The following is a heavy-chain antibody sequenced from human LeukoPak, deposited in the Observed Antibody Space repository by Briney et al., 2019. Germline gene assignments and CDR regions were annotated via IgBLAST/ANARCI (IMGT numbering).Heavy chain of an antibody. V-gene: IGHV3-48*01. CDR1: GFTFSSYS. CDR3: ARAPYCGGDCYSEYYFDY. Sequence: GGSLRLSCAASGFTFSSYSMNWVRKARGKGLEWVSYISSSSSTIYYADSVKGRFTISRDNAKNSLYLQMNSLRAEDTAVYYCARAPYCGGDCYSEYYFDYWGQGTLVTVSS. CDR2: ISSSSSTI. D-gene: IGHD2-21*02. J-gene: IGHJ4*02.